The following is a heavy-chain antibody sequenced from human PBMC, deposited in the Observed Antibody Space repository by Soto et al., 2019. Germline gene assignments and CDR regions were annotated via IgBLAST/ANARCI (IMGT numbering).Heavy chain of an antibody. CDR2: ISYDGSNK. CDR1: GFTFSSYG. D-gene: IGHD5-12*01. J-gene: IGHJ6*03. CDR3: AKGQLGSGYDDHYYMDV. V-gene: IGHV3-30*18. Sequence: QVQLVESGGGVVQPGRSLRLSCAASGFTFSSYGMHWVRQAPGKGLEWVAVISYDGSNKYYADSVKGRFTISRDNSKNTLYVQMNSLRAEDTAVYYCAKGQLGSGYDDHYYMDVWGKGTTVTVSS.